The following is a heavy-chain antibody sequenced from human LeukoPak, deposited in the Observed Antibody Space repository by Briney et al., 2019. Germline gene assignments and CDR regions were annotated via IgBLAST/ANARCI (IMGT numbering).Heavy chain of an antibody. V-gene: IGHV4-34*01. J-gene: IGHJ4*02. CDR1: GGSFSGYY. CDR2: INHSGST. D-gene: IGHD4-17*01. CDR3: ARAQYGDLYDY. Sequence: SETLSLTCAVYGGSFSGYYWSWIRQPPGKGLEWIGEINHSGSTNYNPSLKSRVTISVDTSKNQFSLKLSSVTAADTAVYYCARAQYGDLYDYWGQGTLVTVS.